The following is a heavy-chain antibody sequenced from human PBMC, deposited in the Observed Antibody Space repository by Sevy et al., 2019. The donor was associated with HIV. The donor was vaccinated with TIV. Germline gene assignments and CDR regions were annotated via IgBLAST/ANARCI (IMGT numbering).Heavy chain of an antibody. CDR3: ARDGSGYRYYYYGMDV. V-gene: IGHV3-48*02. Sequence: VGSLRLSCAASGFTFSSYSMNWVRQAPGKGLEWVSYISSSSSTIYYADSVKGRFTISRDNAKNSLYLQMNSLRDEDTAVYYCARDGSGYRYYYYGMDVWGQGTTVTVSS. CDR1: GFTFSSYS. J-gene: IGHJ6*02. D-gene: IGHD3-22*01. CDR2: ISSSSSTI.